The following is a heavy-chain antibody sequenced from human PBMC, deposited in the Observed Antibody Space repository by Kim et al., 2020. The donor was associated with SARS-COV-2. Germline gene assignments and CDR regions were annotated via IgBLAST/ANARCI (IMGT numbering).Heavy chain of an antibody. D-gene: IGHD5-12*01. Sequence: GGSLRLSCAASGFTFSNYDLHWVRQAPDKGLEWVAIICYDGSTKYYADSVKGRFTISRDNSKNTLYLQMNSLRAEDAAVYYCARGDASGYYYYDYWGQGTLVTVSS. CDR2: ICYDGSTK. V-gene: IGHV3-33*08. J-gene: IGHJ4*02. CDR1: GFTFSNYD. CDR3: ARGDASGYYYYDY.